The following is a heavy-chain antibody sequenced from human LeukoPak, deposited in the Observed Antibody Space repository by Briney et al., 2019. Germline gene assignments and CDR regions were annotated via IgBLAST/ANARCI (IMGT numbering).Heavy chain of an antibody. D-gene: IGHD3-10*01. CDR2: MNPNSGNT. V-gene: IGHV1-8*03. J-gene: IGHJ4*01. CDR3: ARGRRGTEAMVRGVLDN. CDR1: GYTLTELS. Sequence: ASVKVPCKVSGYTLTELSMHWVRQATGQGLEWMGWMNPNSGNTGYAQKFQGRVTITRNTSIRTAYMELSSLRSEDTAVYYCARGRRGTEAMVRGVLDNWGQGTLVTVSS.